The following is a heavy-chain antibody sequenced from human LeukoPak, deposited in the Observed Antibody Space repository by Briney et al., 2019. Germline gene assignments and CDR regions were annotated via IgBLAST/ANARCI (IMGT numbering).Heavy chain of an antibody. Sequence: SETLSLTCNVSGGSISSSSYYWGWLRQPPGTGLEWIGSIYYSGSIYYNPSLKRRVTISVDTSKNQFSLKLSSVTAADTAVYYCARPVGRDYGYSSWGQGTLVTVSS. CDR2: IYYSGSI. V-gene: IGHV4-39*01. D-gene: IGHD4-17*01. J-gene: IGHJ5*02. CDR3: ARPVGRDYGYSS. CDR1: GGSISSSSYY.